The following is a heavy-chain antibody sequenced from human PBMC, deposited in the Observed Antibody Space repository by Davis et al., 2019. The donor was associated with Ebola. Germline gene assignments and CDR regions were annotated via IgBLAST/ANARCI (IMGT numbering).Heavy chain of an antibody. V-gene: IGHV4-59*01. CDR2: IYYSGST. J-gene: IGHJ5*02. CDR3: ARGPYSSGFLNWFDP. CDR1: GGSISSYY. Sequence: SETLSLTCTVSGGSISSYYWSWIRQPPGKGLEWIGYIYYSGSTNYNPSLKRRVTISVDTSKNQFSLKLSSVTAADTAVYYCARGPYSSGFLNWFDPWGQGTLVTVSS. D-gene: IGHD6-19*01.